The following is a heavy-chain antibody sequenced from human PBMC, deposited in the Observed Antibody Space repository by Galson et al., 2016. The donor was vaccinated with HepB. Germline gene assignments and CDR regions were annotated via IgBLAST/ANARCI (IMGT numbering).Heavy chain of an antibody. V-gene: IGHV1-2*02. CDR3: TRHWWGSADH. CDR2: INPTSDGA. D-gene: IGHD3-16*01. Sequence: SVKVSCKASGYRFIDYPIHWVRQAPGQGLEWMAYINPTSDGANAAQKFQGRATVTRDTSITTAYMELRILTTADMAVHYYTRHWWGSADHWVQGTLVTVSS. CDR1: GYRFIDYP. J-gene: IGHJ5*02.